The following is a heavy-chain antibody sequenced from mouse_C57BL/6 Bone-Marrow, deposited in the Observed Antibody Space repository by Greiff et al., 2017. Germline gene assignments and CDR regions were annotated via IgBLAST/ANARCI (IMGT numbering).Heavy chain of an antibody. V-gene: IGHV1-80*01. Sequence: QVQLQEPGAELVKPGASVKISCKASGYAFSSYWMNWVKQRPGKGLEWIGQIYPGDGDTNYNRKFKGKATLTADKSSSTAYMQLSSLTSEDSVVYVWSRSPITAVGLYHFDYWGQGTSLTVSS. CDR2: IYPGDGDT. CDR3: SRSPITAVGLYHFDY. D-gene: IGHD1-1*01. J-gene: IGHJ2*02. CDR1: GYAFSSYW.